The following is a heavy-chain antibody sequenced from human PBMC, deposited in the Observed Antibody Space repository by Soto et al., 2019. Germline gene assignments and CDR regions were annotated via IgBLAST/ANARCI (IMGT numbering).Heavy chain of an antibody. V-gene: IGHV4-34*01. J-gene: IGHJ4*02. CDR1: GGSFSGYY. Sequence: QVQLQQWGAGLLKPSETLSLTCAVYGGSFSGYYWSWIRQPPGKGLEWIGEINHSGSTNYNPSLKSRVTISVDTSKNKFSLKLSSVTAADTAVYYCARGDRIVAAGTPSFDYWGQGTLVTVSS. D-gene: IGHD6-13*01. CDR2: INHSGST. CDR3: ARGDRIVAAGTPSFDY.